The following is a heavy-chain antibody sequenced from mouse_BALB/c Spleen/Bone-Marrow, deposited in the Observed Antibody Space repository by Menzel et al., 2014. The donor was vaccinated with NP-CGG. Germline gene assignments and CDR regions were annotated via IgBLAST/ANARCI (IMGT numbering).Heavy chain of an antibody. CDR2: ISTYNGNT. V-gene: IGHV1-67*01. J-gene: IGHJ4*01. CDR3: AREVRAPWYAMYY. CDR1: GSTFTDYA. Sequence: QVHLQQPGPEVVRPGVSVKISCQGSGSTFTDYAMHWVKQSHAKSLEWIGVISTYNGNTNYNQKFKGKATMTVDKSSSTAYMELARLTSEDSAIYYCAREVRAPWYAMYYWGQGTSVTVSS. D-gene: IGHD2-14*01.